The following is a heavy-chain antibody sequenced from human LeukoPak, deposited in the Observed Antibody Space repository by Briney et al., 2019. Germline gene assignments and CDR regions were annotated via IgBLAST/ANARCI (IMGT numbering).Heavy chain of an antibody. CDR2: IYYSGST. V-gene: IGHV4-59*01. J-gene: IGHJ4*02. D-gene: IGHD3-22*01. CDR1: GGSISSYY. CDR3: ARGQYYYDSSGYRY. Sequence: SETLSLTCTVSGGSISSYYWSWIRQPPGKGLEWIGYIYYSGSTNYNPSLKSRVTISVDTSKNQFSLKLSSVTAADTAVYYCARGQYYYDSSGYRYWGQGTLVIVSS.